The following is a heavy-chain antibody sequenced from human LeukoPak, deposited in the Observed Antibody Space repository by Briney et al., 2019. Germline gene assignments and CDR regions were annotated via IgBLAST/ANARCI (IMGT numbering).Heavy chain of an antibody. D-gene: IGHD3-10*01. V-gene: IGHV1-2*02. Sequence: APVKVSCKASGYTFTAYFMHWVRQAPGQGLEWMGWINPNSGATNYAQKFQGRVTLTRDTSISTAYMELSRLRSDDTAVYYCAIVGRYGSAFGYWGQGTLVTVSS. CDR1: GYTFTAYF. J-gene: IGHJ4*02. CDR3: AIVGRYGSAFGY. CDR2: INPNSGAT.